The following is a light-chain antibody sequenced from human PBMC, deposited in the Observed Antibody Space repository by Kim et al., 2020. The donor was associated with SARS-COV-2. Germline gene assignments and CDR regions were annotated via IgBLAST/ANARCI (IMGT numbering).Light chain of an antibody. V-gene: IGKV3-11*01. CDR2: DAS. CDR1: QSVSSY. Sequence: EIVLTQSPATLSLSPGERATLSCRASQSVSSYLAWYQQKPGQAPRLLIYDASNRATGIPARFSGSGSGTDFTLTISSLEPEDFAVYYCQQRSNWPRFTFFPGTKVAIK. J-gene: IGKJ3*01. CDR3: QQRSNWPRFT.